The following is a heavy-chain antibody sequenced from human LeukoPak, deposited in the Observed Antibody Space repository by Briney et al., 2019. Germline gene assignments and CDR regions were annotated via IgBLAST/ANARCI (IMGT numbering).Heavy chain of an antibody. Sequence: GGSLKLSCAASGFTFSGSAMHWVRQASGKGLEWVGRIRSKANSYATAYAASVKGRFTISRDDSKNTAYLQMNSLKTEDTAVYYCTAYGSGSAFDIWGQGTMVTVSS. CDR1: GFTFSGSA. V-gene: IGHV3-73*01. CDR3: TAYGSGSAFDI. CDR2: IRSKANSYAT. D-gene: IGHD3-10*01. J-gene: IGHJ3*02.